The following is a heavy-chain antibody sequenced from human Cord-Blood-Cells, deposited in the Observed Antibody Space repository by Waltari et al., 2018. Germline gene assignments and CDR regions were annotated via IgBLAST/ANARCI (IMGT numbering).Heavy chain of an antibody. V-gene: IGHV1-2*04. J-gene: IGHJ5*02. CDR3: ARGGKEQLVLRGSNWFDP. CDR1: GSTFTGYY. D-gene: IGHD6-6*01. Sequence: QVQLVQSGAEVKKPGASVKVSCKASGSTFTGYYMHLVRQAPAPGLEWRGWIQPNSGGTNYAQKFQGWVTMTRDTSISTAYMELSRLRSDDTAVYYCARGGKEQLVLRGSNWFDPWGQGTLVTVSS. CDR2: IQPNSGGT.